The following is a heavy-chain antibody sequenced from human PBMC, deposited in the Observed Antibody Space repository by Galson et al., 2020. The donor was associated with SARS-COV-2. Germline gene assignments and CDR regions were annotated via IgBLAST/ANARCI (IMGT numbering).Heavy chain of an antibody. CDR2: ISYDGSNK. D-gene: IGHD2-2*01. J-gene: IGHJ4*02. Sequence: GGSLRLSCAASGFTFSDYGMHWVRQAPGKGLEWVEVISYDGSNKYYADSVKGRYTISRDNSKNTLYLQMNSLRADDTAVYYCAKDKDCSTTICLMGYWGQGTLVTVSS. CDR3: AKDKDCSTTICLMGY. CDR1: GFTFSDYG. V-gene: IGHV3-30*18.